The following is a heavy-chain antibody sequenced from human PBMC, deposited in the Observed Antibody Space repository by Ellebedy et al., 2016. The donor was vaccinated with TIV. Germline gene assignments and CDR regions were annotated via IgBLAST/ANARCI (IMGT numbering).Heavy chain of an antibody. J-gene: IGHJ5*02. D-gene: IGHD2-2*01. CDR2: IYYSGST. CDR3: AREYRNCSGTTCYRWFDP. Sequence: MPSETLSLTCPLPGASISSSSYYRCWIRQPPGKGLERIGSIYYSGSTYYNPSLKGPVTTSADTSKSRFSMEMSSVTAADTAVYYCAREYRNCSGTTCYRWFDPWGQGTLVTVSS. V-gene: IGHV4-39*07. CDR1: GASISSSSYY.